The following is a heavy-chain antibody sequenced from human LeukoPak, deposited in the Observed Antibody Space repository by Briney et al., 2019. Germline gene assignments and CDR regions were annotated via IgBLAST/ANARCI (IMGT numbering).Heavy chain of an antibody. Sequence: GGSLRLSCAASGFTFSSNYMGWVRQAPGKGLEWVSVIYSGGSTYYADSVKGRFTISRDNSKNTLYLQMNSLRAEDTAVYYCAREGTGTLDYWGQGTLVTVSS. V-gene: IGHV3-66*01. CDR1: GFTFSSNY. CDR2: IYSGGST. J-gene: IGHJ4*02. D-gene: IGHD1-1*01. CDR3: AREGTGTLDY.